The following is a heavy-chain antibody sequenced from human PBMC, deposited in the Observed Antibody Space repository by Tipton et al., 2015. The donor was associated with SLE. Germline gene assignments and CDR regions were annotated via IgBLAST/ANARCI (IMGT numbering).Heavy chain of an antibody. V-gene: IGHV3-30*02. CDR2: IQYHGSNK. Sequence: QLVQSGGGVVQPGGSLRLSCAASGFTFSNYGMHWVRQAPGKGLEWVAFIQYHGSNKYYADSVKGRFTISRDNSKNTLYLQMNSLRAEDTAFYYCAKEGGGYEDAFDIWGQGTMVSVSS. CDR3: AKEGGGYEDAFDI. J-gene: IGHJ3*02. D-gene: IGHD5-24*01. CDR1: GFTFSNYG.